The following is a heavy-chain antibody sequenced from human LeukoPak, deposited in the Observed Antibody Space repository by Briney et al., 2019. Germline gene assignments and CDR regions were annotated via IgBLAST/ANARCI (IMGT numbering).Heavy chain of an antibody. CDR2: MNPNSGNT. Sequence: GASVKVSCKASGYTFTSYDINWVRQATGQGLEWMGWMNPNSGNTGYAQKFQGRVTMTRNTSISTAYMELSSLRSDDTAVYYCARDVRPGVVVPAAHDAFDIWGQGTMVTVSS. CDR3: ARDVRPGVVVPAAHDAFDI. D-gene: IGHD2-2*01. J-gene: IGHJ3*02. CDR1: GYTFTSYD. V-gene: IGHV1-8*01.